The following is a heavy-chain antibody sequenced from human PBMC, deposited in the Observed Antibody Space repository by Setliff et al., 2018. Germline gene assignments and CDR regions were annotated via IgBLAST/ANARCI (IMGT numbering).Heavy chain of an antibody. CDR2: ISSSSSYI. V-gene: IGHV3-21*01. Sequence: ETLSLSCAASGFTFSSYSMNWVRQAPGKGLEWVSSISSSSSYIYYADSVKGRFTISRDNAKNSLYLQMNSLRAEDTAVYYCARDPGYGSGIYYYYYYMDVWGKGTTVTVSS. CDR3: ARDPGYGSGIYYYYYYMDV. CDR1: GFTFSSYS. D-gene: IGHD3-10*01. J-gene: IGHJ6*03.